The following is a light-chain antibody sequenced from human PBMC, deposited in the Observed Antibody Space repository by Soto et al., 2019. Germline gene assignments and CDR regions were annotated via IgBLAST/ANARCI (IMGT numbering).Light chain of an antibody. CDR1: RSDIGAYNY. CDR3: ASYSSTDTLYV. V-gene: IGLV2-14*01. Sequence: QSVLTQPASVSGSPRQSITISCTGTRSDIGAYNYVSWYQRHPGKAPRLLIYDVSSRPSGVSNRFSGSKSGNTASLTISGLQPEDEADYYCASYSSTDTLYVFGSGTKVTVL. CDR2: DVS. J-gene: IGLJ1*01.